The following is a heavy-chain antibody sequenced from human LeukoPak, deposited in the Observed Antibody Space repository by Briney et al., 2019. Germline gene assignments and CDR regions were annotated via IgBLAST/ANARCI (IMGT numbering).Heavy chain of an antibody. J-gene: IGHJ6*02. D-gene: IGHD6-13*01. CDR3: ARVVYSSSWYRVSAYYYGMDV. CDR2: ISYDGSNK. V-gene: IGHV3-30-3*01. Sequence: GGSLRLSCAASGFTFSSYAMHWVRQAPGKGLEWVAVISYDGSNKYYADSVKGRFTISRDNSENTLYLQMNSLRAEDTAVYYCARVVYSSSWYRVSAYYYGMDVWGQGTTVTVSS. CDR1: GFTFSSYA.